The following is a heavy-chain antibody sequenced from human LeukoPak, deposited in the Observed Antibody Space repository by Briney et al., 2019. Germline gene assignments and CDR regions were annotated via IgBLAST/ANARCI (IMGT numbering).Heavy chain of an antibody. Sequence: GGSLRLSCAASGFTFSSYAMSWVRQAPGRGLEWVSGISGSGSITLYADSVKGRFAISRDNSKNTLYLQMNSLRAEDTAVYYCARPTYSGSYYWFDYWGQGTLVTVSS. D-gene: IGHD1-26*01. CDR3: ARPTYSGSYYWFDY. V-gene: IGHV3-23*01. CDR2: ISGSGSIT. CDR1: GFTFSSYA. J-gene: IGHJ4*02.